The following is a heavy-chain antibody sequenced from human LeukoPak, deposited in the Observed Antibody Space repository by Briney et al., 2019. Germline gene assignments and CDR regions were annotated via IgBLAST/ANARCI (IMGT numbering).Heavy chain of an antibody. CDR2: ISAYNGNT. CDR3: ARDFYRGYGSVSYYSNWFDP. CDR1: GYTFTSYG. V-gene: IGHV1-18*01. J-gene: IGHJ5*02. D-gene: IGHD3-10*01. Sequence: GASVTVSCKVSGYTFTSYGISWVRQAPGQGLEWMGWISAYNGNTNYAQKLQGRVTMTTDTSTSTAYMELRSLRSDDTAVYYSARDFYRGYGSVSYYSNWFDPWGQGTLVTVFS.